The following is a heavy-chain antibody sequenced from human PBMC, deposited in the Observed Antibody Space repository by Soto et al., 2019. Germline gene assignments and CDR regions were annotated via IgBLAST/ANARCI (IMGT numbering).Heavy chain of an antibody. J-gene: IGHJ4*02. Sequence: GASVKVACKASGNSFTTYYIHCLLQAHGQGLEWMGIINPSGGRTTYAQKFQGRVTMTRDTSTSTFHMELSSLTSGDTAVYYCAGLYHYDSSGYYDYWGQRTLVTVSS. CDR2: INPSGGRT. CDR1: GNSFTTYY. V-gene: IGHV1-46*01. CDR3: AGLYHYDSSGYYDY. D-gene: IGHD3-22*01.